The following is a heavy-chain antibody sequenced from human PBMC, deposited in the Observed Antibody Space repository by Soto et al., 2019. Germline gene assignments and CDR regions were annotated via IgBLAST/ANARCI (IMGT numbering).Heavy chain of an antibody. D-gene: IGHD6-19*01. CDR2: INPNSGGT. CDR3: ARSVYSSGWFFDY. J-gene: IGHJ4*02. CDR1: GYTFTGYY. Sequence: QVQLVQSGAEVKKPGSSVKVSCKASGYTFTGYYMHWVRQAPGQGLEWMGWINPNSGGTNYAQKFQGWVTMTRDTSISTAYMELSRLRSDDTAVYYCARSVYSSGWFFDYWGQGTLVTVSS. V-gene: IGHV1-2*04.